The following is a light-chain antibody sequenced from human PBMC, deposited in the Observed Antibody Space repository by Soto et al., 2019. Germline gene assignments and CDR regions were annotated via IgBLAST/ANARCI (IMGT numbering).Light chain of an antibody. CDR3: QQYGSSPLFT. V-gene: IGKV3-20*01. J-gene: IGKJ3*01. CDR1: QSVSSSY. Sequence: EIVLTQSPGTLSLSPGERATLSCRASQSVSSSYLAWYQQKPGQAPRPLIYGASSRATGIPDRFSGSGSGTDVTLTISRLEPEDFAVYYCQQYGSSPLFTFGPGTKVDIK. CDR2: GAS.